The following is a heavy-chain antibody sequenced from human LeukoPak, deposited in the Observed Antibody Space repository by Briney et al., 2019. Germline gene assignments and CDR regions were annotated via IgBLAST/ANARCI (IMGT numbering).Heavy chain of an antibody. V-gene: IGHV3-7*01. CDR2: IQQDGSEK. D-gene: IGHD6-6*01. Sequence: GGSLRLSCAASGFTFSSYWMSWVRQAPGKGLEWVANIQQDGSEKYYVDSVKGRFTISRDSAKNSLYLQMNSLRAEDTAVYYCARDGGSTFYSSSSSPGRYWGQGTLVTVSS. CDR1: GFTFSSYW. J-gene: IGHJ4*02. CDR3: ARDGGSTFYSSSSSPGRY.